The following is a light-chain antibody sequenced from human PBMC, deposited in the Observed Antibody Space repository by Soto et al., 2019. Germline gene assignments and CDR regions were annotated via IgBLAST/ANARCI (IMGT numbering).Light chain of an antibody. CDR3: QQYNSYPWT. CDR2: DAS. J-gene: IGKJ1*01. CDR1: QRISSW. Sequence: TPTTQSPSTVSASVGDRVTITCRASQRISSWLAWYQQKPGKAPKVLIYDASSLESGVPSRFSGSGSGTEFTLTISSLQPDDLATFYCQQYNSYPWTFGQGTKVEIK. V-gene: IGKV1-5*01.